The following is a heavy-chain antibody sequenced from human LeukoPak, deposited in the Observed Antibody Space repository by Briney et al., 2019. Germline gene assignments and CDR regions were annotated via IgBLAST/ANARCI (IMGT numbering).Heavy chain of an antibody. Sequence: PGRPLRLSCAASGFTFSSYAMHWVRQAPGKGLEWVAVISYDGSNKYYADSVKGRFTISRDNSKNTLYLQMNSLRAEDTAVYYCARGGSGWYGFDYWGQGTLVTVSS. J-gene: IGHJ4*02. CDR2: ISYDGSNK. CDR3: ARGGSGWYGFDY. CDR1: GFTFSSYA. V-gene: IGHV3-30-3*01. D-gene: IGHD6-19*01.